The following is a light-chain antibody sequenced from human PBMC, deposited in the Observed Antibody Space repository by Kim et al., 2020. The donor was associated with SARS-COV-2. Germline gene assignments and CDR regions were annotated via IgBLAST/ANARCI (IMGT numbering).Light chain of an antibody. V-gene: IGLV3-1*01. CDR3: QAWDSSTVV. CDR1: KLGDKY. CDR2: QDS. Sequence: SYELTQPPSVSVSPGQTASITCSGDKLGDKYACWYQQKPGQFPVLVIYQDSKRPSGIPERVSGSNSGNTATLTISGSQAMDEADYYCQAWDSSTVVFGGGTKLTVL. J-gene: IGLJ2*01.